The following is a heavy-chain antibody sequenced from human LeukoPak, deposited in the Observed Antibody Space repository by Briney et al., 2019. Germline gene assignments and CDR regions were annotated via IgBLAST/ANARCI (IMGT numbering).Heavy chain of an antibody. Sequence: PGGSLRLSCAASGFTFSSYWMSWVRQAPGKGLEWVANIKQDGSEKYYVDSVKGRFTISRDNAKNTLYLQMNSLRAEDTAVYYCARDENKDYGGNSGPDYWGQGTLVTVSS. D-gene: IGHD4-23*01. CDR3: ARDENKDYGGNSGPDY. J-gene: IGHJ4*02. V-gene: IGHV3-7*01. CDR2: IKQDGSEK. CDR1: GFTFSSYW.